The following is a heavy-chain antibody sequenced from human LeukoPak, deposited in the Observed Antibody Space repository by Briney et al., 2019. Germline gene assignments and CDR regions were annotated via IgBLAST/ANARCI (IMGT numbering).Heavy chain of an antibody. CDR1: GYTFTGYY. J-gene: IGHJ5*02. Sequence: GASVKVSCKASGYTFTGYYMHWVRQAPGQGLEWMGWINPNSGGTNYAQKFQGRVTMTRDTSISTAYMELSRLRSDDTAVYYCASGDIVVVPAAIPDFAWGQGTLVTVSS. D-gene: IGHD2-2*01. V-gene: IGHV1-2*02. CDR3: ASGDIVVVPAAIPDFA. CDR2: INPNSGGT.